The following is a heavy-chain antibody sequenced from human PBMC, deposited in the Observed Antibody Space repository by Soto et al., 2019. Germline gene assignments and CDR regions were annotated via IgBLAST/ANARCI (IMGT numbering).Heavy chain of an antibody. J-gene: IGHJ4*02. Sequence: QVQLVESGGGVVQPGASLRLSCAASGFRFSGFAMHWVRQAPGKGLEWVAVTSFDASENFYVDSVKGRFSISRDDSHNTVFLQMNGLRPEDTGIYYCARDLGGYVHLWVKSNYWGQGTLVNVSS. D-gene: IGHD5-12*01. CDR2: TSFDASEN. CDR1: GFRFSGFA. V-gene: IGHV3-30*04. CDR3: ARDLGGYVHLWVKSNY.